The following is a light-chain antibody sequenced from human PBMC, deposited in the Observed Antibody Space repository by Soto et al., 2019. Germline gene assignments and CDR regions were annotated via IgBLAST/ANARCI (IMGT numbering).Light chain of an antibody. CDR2: DAS. CDR3: QHRSNWLGT. CDR1: QSVSYF. V-gene: IGKV3-11*01. Sequence: EIVLTQSPATLSLSPGERATLSCRASQSVSYFLAWYQQKSGQAPRLLIYDASSRATGIPARFSGSGFGTDLTLTISSPEPEDFAVYYCQHRSNWLGTFGPGTKVDIK. J-gene: IGKJ3*01.